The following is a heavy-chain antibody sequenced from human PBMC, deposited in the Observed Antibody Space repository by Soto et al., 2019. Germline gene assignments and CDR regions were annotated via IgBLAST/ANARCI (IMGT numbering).Heavy chain of an antibody. CDR2: IYHSGYT. J-gene: IGHJ4*02. D-gene: IGHD1-26*01. Sequence: PSETLSLTCTVSGGSISSGGYSWNWIRQAPGKGLEWIGYIYHSGYTLYNPSLKGRVTISVDNSKNTLFLQLDSLITNDTAVSYCAYPLAGELFPEALGYWGQGTLVTVSS. CDR1: GGSISSGGYS. V-gene: IGHV4-30-2*02. CDR3: AYPLAGELFPEALGY.